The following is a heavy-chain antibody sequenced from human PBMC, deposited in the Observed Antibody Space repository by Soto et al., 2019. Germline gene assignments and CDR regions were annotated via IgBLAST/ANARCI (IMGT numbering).Heavy chain of an antibody. Sequence: SETLSLTCAVSGGSISSGGYYWGWIRQPPGKGLEWIGSIYYSGSTYYNPSLKSRVTISVDTSKNQFSLKLSSVTAADTAVYYCARRLPRYCSGGSCYYYYGMDVWGQVTTVTVSS. J-gene: IGHJ6*02. CDR3: ARRLPRYCSGGSCYYYYGMDV. V-gene: IGHV4-39*01. D-gene: IGHD2-15*01. CDR2: IYYSGST. CDR1: GGSISSGGYY.